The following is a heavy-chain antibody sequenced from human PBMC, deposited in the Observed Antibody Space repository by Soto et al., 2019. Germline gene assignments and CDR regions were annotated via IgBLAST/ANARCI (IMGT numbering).Heavy chain of an antibody. CDR1: GYTFTGYY. V-gene: IGHV1-8*02. Sequence: ASVKVSCKASGYTFTGYYMHWVRQAPGQGLEWMGWMNPNSGNTGYAQKFQGRVTMTRNTSISTAYMELSSLRSEDTAVYYCARVGTVTTDYYYYYMDVWGKGTTVTVSS. J-gene: IGHJ6*03. CDR2: MNPNSGNT. D-gene: IGHD4-17*01. CDR3: ARVGTVTTDYYYYYMDV.